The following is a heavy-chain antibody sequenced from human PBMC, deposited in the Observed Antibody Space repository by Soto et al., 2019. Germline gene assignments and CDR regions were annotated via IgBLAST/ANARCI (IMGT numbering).Heavy chain of an antibody. CDR1: GFTFSNYA. CDR2: ISASYDST. CDR3: LKDTWMGPGSYSYFDS. D-gene: IGHD1-26*01. V-gene: IGHV3-23*01. Sequence: GGSLRLSCAASGFTFSNYAMSWVRHAPGKGLEWVSIISASYDSTSYADSVKGRCTNSRDHSKDTLYLQINTPRTEDTAIYYGLKDTWMGPGSYSYFDSWGQGTLVTVSS. J-gene: IGHJ4*02.